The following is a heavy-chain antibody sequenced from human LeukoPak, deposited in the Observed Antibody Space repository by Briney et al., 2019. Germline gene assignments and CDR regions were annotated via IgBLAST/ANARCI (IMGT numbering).Heavy chain of an antibody. CDR2: IWYDGSNK. D-gene: IGHD6-19*01. Sequence: PGGSLRLSCAASGFTFSSYGMHWVRQAPGKGLEWVAVIWYDGSNKYYADSVKGRFTISRDNSNNTLYLQMNSLRAEDTAVYYCARGCGSGWGKDDWGQGTLVTVSS. V-gene: IGHV3-33*01. J-gene: IGHJ4*02. CDR1: GFTFSSYG. CDR3: ARGCGSGWGKDD.